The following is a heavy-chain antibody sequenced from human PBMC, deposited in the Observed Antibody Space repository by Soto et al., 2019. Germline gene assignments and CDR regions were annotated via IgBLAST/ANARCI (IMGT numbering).Heavy chain of an antibody. D-gene: IGHD3-10*01. CDR1: GFAFSSYW. CDR2: MNEDGGTT. V-gene: IGHV3-74*01. Sequence: CAASGFAFSSYWMHWVSQAPGKGLVWVSRMNEDGGTTDYADSVKGRFTISRDNAKNTLYLQMNSLRVEDTAVYYCASDLSGRADVWGQGTTVTVSS. CDR3: ASDLSGRADV. J-gene: IGHJ6*02.